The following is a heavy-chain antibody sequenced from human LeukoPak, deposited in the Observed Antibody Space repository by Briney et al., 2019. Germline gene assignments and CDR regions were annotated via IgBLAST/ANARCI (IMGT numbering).Heavy chain of an antibody. CDR2: IYYSGST. Sequence: SETLSLTCTVSGGSLSSGGYYWSWIRQHPGKGLEWIGYIYYSGSTYYNPSLKSRVTISVDTSKNQFSLKLSSVTAADTAVYYCARVKSVTMVRGVKTQSFDYWGQGTLVTVSS. J-gene: IGHJ4*02. D-gene: IGHD3-10*01. CDR1: GGSLSSGGYY. CDR3: ARVKSVTMVRGVKTQSFDY. V-gene: IGHV4-31*03.